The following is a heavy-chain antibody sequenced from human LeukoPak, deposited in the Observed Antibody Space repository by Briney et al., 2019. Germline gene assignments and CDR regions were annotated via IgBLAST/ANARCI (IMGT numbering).Heavy chain of an antibody. CDR3: ARHGRMVIMSKFSTGIDQ. Sequence: PSETLSLTCTVPDGSIRNYFWSWIRQPPGKGLEWIGYIYYTGMTNSNPSLKSRVTISMDTPKNQFSWNLRSVTAADTAIYYCARHGRMVIMSKFSTGIDQWGQGTLVTVSS. V-gene: IGHV4-59*08. CDR1: DGSIRNYF. CDR2: IYYTGMT. J-gene: IGHJ4*02. D-gene: IGHD2-8*01.